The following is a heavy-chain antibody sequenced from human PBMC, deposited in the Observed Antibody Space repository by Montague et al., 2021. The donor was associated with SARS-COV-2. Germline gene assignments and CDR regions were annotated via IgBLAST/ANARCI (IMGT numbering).Heavy chain of an antibody. CDR3: ARGIPGPVRWLLVVGDAVDI. J-gene: IGHJ3*02. CDR2: IYYSGST. D-gene: IGHD3-22*01. Sequence: SETLSLTCTVSGGSISSYYWSWIRQPPGKGLEWIGYIYYSGSTNYNPSLKSRVTISVDTSKNQFSLKLSSVTAADTAVYYCARGIPGPVRWLLVVGDAVDIWGQGTMVTVSS. V-gene: IGHV4-59*01. CDR1: GGSISSYY.